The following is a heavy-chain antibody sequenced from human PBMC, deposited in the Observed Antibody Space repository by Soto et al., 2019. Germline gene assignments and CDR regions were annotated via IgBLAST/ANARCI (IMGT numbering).Heavy chain of an antibody. CDR1: GDSVSSGDYY. CDR3: ARNRGTYFHDFDI. CDR2: IYYSGST. Sequence: QVQLQESGPGLVKPSQTLSLTCTVSGDSVSSGDYYWSWIRQPPGKGLEWIGYIYYSGSTYYSPSLKSRLTISVDTSKNQFSLKLSSVTAADTAVYYCARNRGTYFHDFDIWGQGTMVTVSS. V-gene: IGHV4-30-4*01. J-gene: IGHJ3*02.